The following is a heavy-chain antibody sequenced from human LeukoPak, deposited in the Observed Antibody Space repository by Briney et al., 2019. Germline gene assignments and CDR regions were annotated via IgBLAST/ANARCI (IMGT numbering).Heavy chain of an antibody. V-gene: IGHV1-69*13. J-gene: IGHJ3*02. CDR1: GGTFGSYA. Sequence: GASVKVSCKASGGTFGSYAISWVRQAPGQGLEWMGGIIPIFSTANYAQKFQGRVTITADESTSPVYMELSSLRSEDTAVYYCATSPYYDFWSGHNGAFDIWGQGQWSSFLQ. CDR3: ATSPYYDFWSGHNGAFDI. D-gene: IGHD3-3*01. CDR2: IIPIFSTA.